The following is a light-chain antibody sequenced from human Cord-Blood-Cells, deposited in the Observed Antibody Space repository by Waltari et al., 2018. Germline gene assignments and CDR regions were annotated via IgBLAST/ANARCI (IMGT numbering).Light chain of an antibody. V-gene: IGLV2-14*01. CDR2: EVS. CDR1: SSDVGGYNY. CDR3: SSYTSSSTLDWV. J-gene: IGLJ3*02. Sequence: LTQPASVSGSPGQSITISCTGTSSDVGGYNYVSWYQQHPGKAPKLMIYEVSNRPSGVSNRFSGSKSGNTASLTISGLQAEDEADYYCSSYTSSSTLDWVFGGGTKLTVL.